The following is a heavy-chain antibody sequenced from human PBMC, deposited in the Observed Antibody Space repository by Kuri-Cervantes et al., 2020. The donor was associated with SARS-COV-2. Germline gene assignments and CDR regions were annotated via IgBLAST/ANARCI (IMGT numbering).Heavy chain of an antibody. CDR1: GCSISSGYY. J-gene: IGHJ4*02. CDR2: IYHSGST. V-gene: IGHV4-38-2*02. D-gene: IGHD3-9*01. CDR3: AKEGDILTPYFDY. Sequence: ESLKISCTVSGCSISSGYYWGWIRQPPGKGLEWIGSIYHSGSTYYNPSLKSRVTISIDTSKNQFSLKLSSVTAADTAVYYCAKEGDILTPYFDYWGQGTLVTVSS.